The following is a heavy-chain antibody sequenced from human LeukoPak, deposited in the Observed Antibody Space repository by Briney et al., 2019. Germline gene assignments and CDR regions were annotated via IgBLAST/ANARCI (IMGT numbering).Heavy chain of an antibody. CDR2: IYHSGST. Sequence: SETLSLTCAVSGYSITSGYYWGWIRQPPGQGLEWIGSIYHSGSTYYNPSLKSRVTISVVTSKHHFSLKLSSVTAADTAVYYCAASMTSDYFDYWGQGTLVTVSS. CDR3: AASMTSDYFDY. CDR1: GYSITSGYY. J-gene: IGHJ4*02. V-gene: IGHV4-38-2*01. D-gene: IGHD4-17*01.